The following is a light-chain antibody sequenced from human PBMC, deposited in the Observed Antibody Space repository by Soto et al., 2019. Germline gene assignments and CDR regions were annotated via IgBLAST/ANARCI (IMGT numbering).Light chain of an antibody. CDR2: AAS. CDR3: QHFNVYPLT. Sequence: DIQLTQSPSFLSASVGDRVTITCRASQGIRDFLAWYQKKPGQPPKLLIYAASTLHTGVPTRFSGIASGTELTVIIGNLPPADFAAYYCQHFNVYPLTFGGGTKVEIK. CDR1: QGIRDF. V-gene: IGKV1-9*01. J-gene: IGKJ4*01.